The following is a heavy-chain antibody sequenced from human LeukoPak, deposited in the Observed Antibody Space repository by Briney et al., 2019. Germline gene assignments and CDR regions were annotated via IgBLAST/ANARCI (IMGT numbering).Heavy chain of an antibody. CDR3: TTYELLLWFGGPPHGAPFDY. CDR2: IKSKTDGGTT. CDR1: GFTFSNAW. J-gene: IGHJ4*02. D-gene: IGHD3-10*01. V-gene: IGHV3-15*01. Sequence: GGSLRLSCAASGFTFSNAWMSWVRQAPGKGLEWVGRIKSKTDGGTTDYAAPVKGRFTISRDDSKNTLYLQMNSLKTEDTAVYYCTTYELLLWFGGPPHGAPFDYWGQGTLVTVSS.